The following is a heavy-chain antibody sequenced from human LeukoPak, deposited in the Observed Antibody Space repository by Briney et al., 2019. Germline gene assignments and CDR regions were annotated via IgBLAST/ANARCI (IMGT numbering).Heavy chain of an antibody. V-gene: IGHV3-73*01. D-gene: IGHD3-22*01. Sequence: GGSLRLSCAASGFTFSDSAIHWVRQASGKGLEWVGRIRSKVYSYATAYGASVKGRFTISRDDSNNTAYLQMNSLKTEDTAIYYCTRLSHYYDSSPLGYWGQGTLVTVSS. J-gene: IGHJ4*02. CDR3: TRLSHYYDSSPLGY. CDR2: IRSKVYSYAT. CDR1: GFTFSDSA.